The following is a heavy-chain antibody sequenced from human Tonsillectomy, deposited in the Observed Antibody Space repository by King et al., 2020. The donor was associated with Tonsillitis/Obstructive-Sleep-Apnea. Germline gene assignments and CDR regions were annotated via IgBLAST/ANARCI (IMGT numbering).Heavy chain of an antibody. CDR3: AKDRSWEWELYLEH. J-gene: IGHJ1*01. CDR2: ISLNGGTI. V-gene: IGHV3-74*01. CDR1: GFTFSSYW. D-gene: IGHD3-10*01. Sequence: VQLVESGGGIVQPGGSLRLSCAASGFTFSSYWMHWVRQAPGKGLVWVSGISLNGGTIGYADSVKGRFTISRDNAKNSLYLQMNSLRAEDTALYYCAKDRSWEWELYLEHWGQGTLVTVSS.